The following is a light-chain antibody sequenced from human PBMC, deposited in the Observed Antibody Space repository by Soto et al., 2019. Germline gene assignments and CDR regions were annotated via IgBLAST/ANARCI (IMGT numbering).Light chain of an antibody. J-gene: IGLJ1*01. CDR1: SSDVGSYNF. CDR3: CSYACSSTCV. V-gene: IGLV2-23*01. Sequence: QSALTQPASVSGSPGQSITISCTGTSSDVGSYNFVSWYQQHPGKAPKVMIYEGSKRPSGVSHRFSGSKSGNTASLTISGLQDEDDADYYSCSYACSSTCVFGTGTKLTVL. CDR2: EGS.